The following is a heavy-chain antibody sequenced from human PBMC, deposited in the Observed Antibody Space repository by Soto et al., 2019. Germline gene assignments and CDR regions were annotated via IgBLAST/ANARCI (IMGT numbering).Heavy chain of an antibody. J-gene: IGHJ4*02. D-gene: IGHD5-12*01. Sequence: QVQLQESGPGLVKPSETLSLTCTVSGGSISSYYWSWIRQPPGKGLEWIGYIYYSGSTNYNPSLKSRVTISVDTSKNQFSLKLSSVTAADTAVYYCARGVGYSGSGQDLPEYYFDYWGQGTLVTVSS. CDR2: IYYSGST. CDR3: ARGVGYSGSGQDLPEYYFDY. V-gene: IGHV4-59*01. CDR1: GGSISSYY.